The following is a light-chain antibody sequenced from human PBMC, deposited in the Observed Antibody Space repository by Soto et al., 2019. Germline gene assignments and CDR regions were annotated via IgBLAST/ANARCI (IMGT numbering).Light chain of an antibody. CDR2: GAS. Sequence: IGWTQSPGTKSLAPGGRATLSCRASQSVSSSYLAWYQQKPGQAPRRLIYGASSRATGIPDRFSGSGSVTDFTLAISRLEPEDFAVYYCQQRCNWATFGPGTKVDIK. V-gene: IGKV3D-20*02. J-gene: IGKJ3*01. CDR3: QQRCNWAT. CDR1: QSVSSSY.